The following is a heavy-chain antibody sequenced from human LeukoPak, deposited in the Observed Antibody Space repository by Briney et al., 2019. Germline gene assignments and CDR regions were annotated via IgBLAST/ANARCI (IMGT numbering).Heavy chain of an antibody. V-gene: IGHV4-30-4*07. D-gene: IGHD6-19*01. CDR3: ARVWLVPYYFDY. CDR1: GGSLSSGGYS. Sequence: PSETLSLTCAVSGGSLSSGGYSWSWIRPPPGKGLEWIGYIYYSGSTYYNPSLKSRVTISVDTSKNQFSLKLSSVTAADTAVYYCARVWLVPYYFDYWGQGTLVTVSP. CDR2: IYYSGST. J-gene: IGHJ4*02.